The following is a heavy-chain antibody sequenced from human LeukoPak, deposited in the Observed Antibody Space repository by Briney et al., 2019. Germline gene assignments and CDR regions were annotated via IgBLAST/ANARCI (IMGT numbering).Heavy chain of an antibody. Sequence: SETLPLTCAVYGGSFSGYYWSWIRQPPGKGLEWIGEINHSGSTNHNPSLKSRVTISVDTSKNQFSLKLSSVTAADTAVYYCARGTTVPYFDYWGQGTLVTVSS. CDR3: ARGTTVPYFDY. D-gene: IGHD4-17*01. J-gene: IGHJ4*02. CDR1: GGSFSGYY. V-gene: IGHV4-34*01. CDR2: INHSGST.